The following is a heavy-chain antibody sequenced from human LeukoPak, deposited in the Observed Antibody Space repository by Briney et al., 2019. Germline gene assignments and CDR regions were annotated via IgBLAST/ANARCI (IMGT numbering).Heavy chain of an antibody. CDR3: ARAEDCSSTSCPRAFDI. CDR2: INTDGSNT. CDR1: GFTFSNYD. V-gene: IGHV3-74*01. D-gene: IGHD2-2*01. Sequence: GGSLRLSCAASGFTFSNYDMHWVRQAPGKGLVWVSRINTDGSNTNYADSVKGRFTISRDNAENTLYLQMNSLRAEDTAVYYCARAEDCSSTSCPRAFDIWGQGTMVTVSS. J-gene: IGHJ3*02.